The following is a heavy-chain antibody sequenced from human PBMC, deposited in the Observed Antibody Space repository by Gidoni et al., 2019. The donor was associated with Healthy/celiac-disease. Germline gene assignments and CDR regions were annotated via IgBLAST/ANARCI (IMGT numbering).Heavy chain of an antibody. CDR2: ISYDGSNK. CDR1: GFTFSSYA. CDR3: ARDSDIVVAQPLDY. Sequence: QVQLVESGGGVVQPGRSLRLSCAASGFTFSSYAMHWVRQAPGKGLEWVAVISYDGSNKYYADSVKGRFTISRDNSKNTLYLQMNSLRAEDTAVYYCARDSDIVVAQPLDYWGQGTLVTVSS. D-gene: IGHD2-2*01. J-gene: IGHJ4*02. V-gene: IGHV3-30-3*01.